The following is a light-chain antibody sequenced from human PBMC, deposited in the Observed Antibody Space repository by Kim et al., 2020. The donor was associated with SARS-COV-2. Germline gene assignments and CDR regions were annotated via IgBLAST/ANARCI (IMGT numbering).Light chain of an antibody. V-gene: IGKV1-39*01. CDR2: AAS. J-gene: IGKJ4*01. CDR1: PSISSY. CDR3: QQGYSTPFT. Sequence: DIQMTQSPSSLSASVGDRVTITCRASPSISSYLNWYQQKPGKAPKLLIYAASSLQSGVPSRFSGIGSGTDFTLTISSLQPEDFATYYCQQGYSTPFTFGGGTKLDIK.